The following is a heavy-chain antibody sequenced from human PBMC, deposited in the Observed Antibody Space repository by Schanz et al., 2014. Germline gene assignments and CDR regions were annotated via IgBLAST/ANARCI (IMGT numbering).Heavy chain of an antibody. CDR2: INPNTGGT. D-gene: IGHD5-18*01. J-gene: IGHJ4*02. V-gene: IGHV1-2*06. CDR1: GYTFTNYG. CDR3: ARDRVYSYGLPADY. Sequence: QVQLVQSGAEVKKPGASVKVSCKASGYTFTNYGITWVRQAPGQGLEWMGRINPNTGGTNFAQKFQGRVTMTRDTSTSTVYMELSSLRSEDTAVYYCARDRVYSYGLPADYWGQGTLVTVSS.